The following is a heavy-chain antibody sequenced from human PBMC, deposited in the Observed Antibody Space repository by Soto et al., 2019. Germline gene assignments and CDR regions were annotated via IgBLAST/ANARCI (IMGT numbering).Heavy chain of an antibody. J-gene: IGHJ4*02. Sequence: ASVKVSCKASGYTFTSYAMHWVRQAPGQRLEWMGWINAGNGNTKYSQKFQGRVTITRDTSASTAYMELSSLRSEDTAVYYCARAYYYYDSSGYFDYWGQGTLVTVSS. CDR2: INAGNGNT. CDR3: ARAYYYYDSSGYFDY. D-gene: IGHD3-22*01. V-gene: IGHV1-3*01. CDR1: GYTFTSYA.